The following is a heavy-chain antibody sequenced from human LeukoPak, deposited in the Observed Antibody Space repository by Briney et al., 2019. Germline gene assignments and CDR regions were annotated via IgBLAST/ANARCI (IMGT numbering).Heavy chain of an antibody. CDR1: GYTLTELS. J-gene: IGHJ6*02. CDR2: LDPEDGET. Sequence: ASVRVSCKVSGYTLTELSMHWVRQAPGKGLEWMGGLDPEDGETIYAQKFQGRVTMTEDTSTDTAYMELSSLRSEDTAVYYCATATTIAVARYYGMDVWGQGTTVTVSS. CDR3: ATATTIAVARYYGMDV. V-gene: IGHV1-24*01. D-gene: IGHD6-19*01.